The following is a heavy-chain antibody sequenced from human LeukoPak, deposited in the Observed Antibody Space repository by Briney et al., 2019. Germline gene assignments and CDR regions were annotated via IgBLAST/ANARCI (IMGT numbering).Heavy chain of an antibody. CDR2: IYTSGST. V-gene: IGHV4-59*10. CDR3: ARADDYGLYFDY. CDR1: GGSFSGYY. J-gene: IGHJ4*02. D-gene: IGHD4-17*01. Sequence: PSETLSLTCAVYGGSFSGYYWSWIRQPAGKGLEWIGRIYTSGSTQYNPSLKSRVTISLDTSKNQFSLKLSSVTAADTAVYYCARADDYGLYFDYWGQGTLVTVSS.